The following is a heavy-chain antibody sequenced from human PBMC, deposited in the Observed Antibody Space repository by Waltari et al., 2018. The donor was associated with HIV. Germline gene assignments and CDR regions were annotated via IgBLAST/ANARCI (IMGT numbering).Heavy chain of an antibody. CDR1: GGSISSYF. CDR3: AGVEYSTSGPGY. V-gene: IGHV4-59*01. Sequence: QVQLQESGPGLVKPSETLSLTCTVHGGSISSYFWSWIRQPPGKGLEWIGYIYYTGNTNYNPSLKSRVTISVDTSKNQFSLKLTSLTAADTAVYYCAGVEYSTSGPGYWGQGTLVTVSS. D-gene: IGHD6-6*01. J-gene: IGHJ4*02. CDR2: IYYTGNT.